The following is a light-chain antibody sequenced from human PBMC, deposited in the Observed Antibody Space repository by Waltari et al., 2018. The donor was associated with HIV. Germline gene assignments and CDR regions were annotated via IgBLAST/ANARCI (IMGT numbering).Light chain of an antibody. J-gene: IGKJ2*01. CDR2: DAS. V-gene: IGKV3-20*01. Sequence: IVLTQSPGTLSVSPGDRATLSCRASQSVTGDYVAWYQQKPGQAPRLLIYDASNRATGLPDRFSGSGSGTDFTLTISRLEPEDFAVYYCQQYGGSPRTFGQGTKLEIK. CDR1: QSVTGDY. CDR3: QQYGGSPRT.